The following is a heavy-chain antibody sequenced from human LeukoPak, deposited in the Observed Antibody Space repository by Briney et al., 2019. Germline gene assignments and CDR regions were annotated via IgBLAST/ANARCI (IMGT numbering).Heavy chain of an antibody. D-gene: IGHD3-16*01. CDR3: AGQITGYVYDYVWGSSLDAFDI. CDR2: IYSGGST. V-gene: IGHV3-53*01. J-gene: IGHJ3*02. Sequence: RGSLRLSCAASGFTVSSNYMSWVRQAPGKGLEWVSVIYSGGSTYYADSVKGRFTISRDNSKNTLYLQMNSLRAEDTAVYYCAGQITGYVYDYVWGSSLDAFDIWGQGTMVTVSS. CDR1: GFTVSSNY.